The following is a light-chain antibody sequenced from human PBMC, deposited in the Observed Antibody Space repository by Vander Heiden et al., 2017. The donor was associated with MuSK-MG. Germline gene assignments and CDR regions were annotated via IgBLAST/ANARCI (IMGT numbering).Light chain of an antibody. Sequence: SNELTQPPSLSVSPRQPATIICSGAELVNRNAAWYPQQPRPAPLPLIFTVTERPSGIPERFSGSKSGNTGTLTIGGTQPMEEADYECQAWDTGIVLFGGGTRLAVL. CDR2: TVT. CDR1: ELVNRN. J-gene: IGLJ2*01. V-gene: IGLV3-1*01. CDR3: QAWDTGIVL.